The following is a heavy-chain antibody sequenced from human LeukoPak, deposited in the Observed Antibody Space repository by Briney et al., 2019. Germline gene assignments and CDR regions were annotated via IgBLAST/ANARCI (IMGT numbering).Heavy chain of an antibody. V-gene: IGHV1-69*13. CDR3: ARERGSSWNNWFDP. J-gene: IGHJ5*02. Sequence: ASVKVSCKASGGTFSSYAISWGRQAPGQGLEWMGGIIPIFGTANYAQKFQGRVTVTADESTSTAYMELSSLRSEDTAVYYCARERGSSWNNWFDPWGQGTLVTVSP. D-gene: IGHD6-13*01. CDR1: GGTFSSYA. CDR2: IIPIFGTA.